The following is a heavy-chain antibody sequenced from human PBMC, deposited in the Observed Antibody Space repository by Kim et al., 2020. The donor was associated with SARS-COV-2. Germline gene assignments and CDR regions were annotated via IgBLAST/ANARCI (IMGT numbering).Heavy chain of an antibody. V-gene: IGHV4-59*13. CDR2: VHYKGST. CDR1: GDSINPYY. Sequence: SETLSLTCTVSGDSINPYYWSWIRQPPGKGLEWIGYVHYKGSTNYNPSLESRVTISMDTSKNEFSLKLNSVTAADTAIYYCARGERRGTLGNYRTGKFAYWGQGSLVTVSS. CDR3: ARGERRGTLGNYRTGKFAY. J-gene: IGHJ4*02. D-gene: IGHD3-10*01.